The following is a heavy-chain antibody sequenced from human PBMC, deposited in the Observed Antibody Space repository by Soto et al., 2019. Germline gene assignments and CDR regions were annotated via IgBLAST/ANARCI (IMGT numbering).Heavy chain of an antibody. CDR2: INHSGST. V-gene: IGHV4-34*01. CDR3: ARGQSGRAGYLRLGYYYYGMDV. D-gene: IGHD5-12*01. Sequence: SETLSLTCAVYGGSFSGYYWSWIRQPPGKGLEWIGEINHSGSTNYNPSLKSRVTISVDTSKNQFSLKLSSVTAADTAVYYCARGQSGRAGYLRLGYYYYGMDVWGQGTTVTVSS. J-gene: IGHJ6*02. CDR1: GGSFSGYY.